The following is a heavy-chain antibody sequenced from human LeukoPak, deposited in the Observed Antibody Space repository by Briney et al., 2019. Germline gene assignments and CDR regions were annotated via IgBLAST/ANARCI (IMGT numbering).Heavy chain of an antibody. Sequence: PWGSRILSCAASGFTFSSYAMSWGRQAPQKGLELVSAISGNCGSRYYADSVKRRFTISRDNSKNTLYLQMNSLRAEDTAVYYCAKDRPRRYDFWSGYLLDYWGQGTLVTVSS. CDR1: GFTFSSYA. D-gene: IGHD3-3*01. J-gene: IGHJ4*02. V-gene: IGHV3-23*01. CDR2: ISGNCGSR. CDR3: AKDRPRRYDFWSGYLLDY.